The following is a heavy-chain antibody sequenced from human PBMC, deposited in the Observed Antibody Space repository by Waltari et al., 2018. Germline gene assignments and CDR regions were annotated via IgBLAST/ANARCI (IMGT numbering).Heavy chain of an antibody. CDR2: INHSGST. CDR3: ARHGSIAAARSYWYFDL. D-gene: IGHD6-13*01. J-gene: IGHJ2*01. Sequence: QLQESGPGLLKPSETLSLTCAVYGGSFSGYYWSWIRQPPGKGLEWIGEINHSGSTNYNPSLKSRVTISVDTSKNQFSLKLSSVTAADTAVYYCARHGSIAAARSYWYFDLWGRGTLVTVSS. V-gene: IGHV4-34*01. CDR1: GGSFSGYY.